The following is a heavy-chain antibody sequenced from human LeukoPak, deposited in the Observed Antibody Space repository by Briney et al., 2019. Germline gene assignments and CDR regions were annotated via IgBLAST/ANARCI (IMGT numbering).Heavy chain of an antibody. V-gene: IGHV1-8*01. CDR2: MNTNSGNT. CDR1: GYTFTSYD. CDR3: ASSSRGDY. D-gene: IGHD6-6*01. J-gene: IGHJ4*02. Sequence: ASVKVSCKASGYTFTSYDINWVRQATGQGLEWMGWMNTNSGNTGYAQKIHGRVTMTRNTSISTAYMELSSLRSEDTAVYYCASSSRGDYWGQGTLVTVSS.